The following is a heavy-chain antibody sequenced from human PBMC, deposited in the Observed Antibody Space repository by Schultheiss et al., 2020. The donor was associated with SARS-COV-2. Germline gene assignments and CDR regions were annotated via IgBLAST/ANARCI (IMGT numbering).Heavy chain of an antibody. Sequence: GESLKISCAASGFTFSSYWMHWVRQAPGKGLVWVSRINSDGSSTSYADSVKGRFTISRDNSKNTLYLQMNSLRAEDTAVYYCARAQPYELWFGEAIPWGQGTLVTVSS. D-gene: IGHD3-10*01. J-gene: IGHJ5*02. V-gene: IGHV3-74*01. CDR2: INSDGSST. CDR3: ARAQPYELWFGEAIP. CDR1: GFTFSSYW.